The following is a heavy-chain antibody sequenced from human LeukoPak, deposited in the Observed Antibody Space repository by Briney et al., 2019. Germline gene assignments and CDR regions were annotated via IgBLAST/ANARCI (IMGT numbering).Heavy chain of an antibody. J-gene: IGHJ4*02. CDR3: ARGVTFEY. CDR2: VYHTGST. V-gene: IGHV4-59*01. Sequence: SETLPLTCTVSGGSIYNYYWSWVRQPPGKGLEWIGYVYHTGSTTYNPSLKSRVTISVDTSKKEFSLKPTFVTAADTAIYYCARGVTFEYWGQGILVTVSS. CDR1: GGSIYNYY.